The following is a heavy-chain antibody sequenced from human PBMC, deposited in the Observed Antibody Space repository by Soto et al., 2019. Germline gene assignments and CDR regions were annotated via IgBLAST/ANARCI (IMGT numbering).Heavy chain of an antibody. CDR2: IYYSGST. V-gene: IGHV4-39*01. CDR3: ARRRGYSGYDVTNFDY. D-gene: IGHD5-12*01. J-gene: IGHJ4*02. Sequence: SETLSLTCTVSGGSISSSSYYWGWIRQPPGKGLEWIGSIYYSGSTYYNPSLKSRVTISVDTSKNQFSLKLSSVTAADTAVYYCARRRGYSGYDVTNFDYWGQGTLVTVSS. CDR1: GGSISSSSYY.